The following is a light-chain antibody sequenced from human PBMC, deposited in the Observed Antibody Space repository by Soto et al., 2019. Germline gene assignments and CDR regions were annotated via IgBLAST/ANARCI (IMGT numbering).Light chain of an antibody. Sequence: QSVLTQPASVSGSPGQSIAISCTGTSSDVGTYDLASWYQQHPGKAPKLMIYEGTKRPSGVSNRFSGSKSANTASLTISGLQPEDEADYYCCSSAGSSLYVFGSGTKVTVL. CDR3: CSSAGSSLYV. V-gene: IGLV2-23*01. J-gene: IGLJ1*01. CDR2: EGT. CDR1: SSDVGTYDL.